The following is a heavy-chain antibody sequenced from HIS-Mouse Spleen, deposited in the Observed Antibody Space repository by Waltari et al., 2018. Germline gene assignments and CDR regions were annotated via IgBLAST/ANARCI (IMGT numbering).Heavy chain of an antibody. CDR1: DVAIHSSSYY. V-gene: IGHV4-39*07. CDR3: AREIPYSSSWYDWYFDL. CDR2: IYYSGST. D-gene: IGHD6-13*01. Sequence: QLQLQESGPGLVKPSATLSLTCTVSDVAIHSSSYYLGWIRQPSGKGLEWIGSIYYSGSTYYNPSLKSRVTISVDTSKNQFSLKLSSVTAADTAVYYCAREIPYSSSWYDWYFDLWGRGTLVTVSS. J-gene: IGHJ2*01.